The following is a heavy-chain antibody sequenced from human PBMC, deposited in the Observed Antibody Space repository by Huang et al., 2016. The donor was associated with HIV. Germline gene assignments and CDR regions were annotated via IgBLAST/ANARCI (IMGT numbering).Heavy chain of an antibody. CDR1: GGSISSTSYY. V-gene: IGHV4-39*01. D-gene: IGHD3-10*01. CDR2: IYYHGRT. J-gene: IGHJ4*02. CDR3: ARHSSYLSYYYRSGNPRYYFDF. Sequence: QLQLQESGPGLVKPSETLSITCTVSGGSISSTSYYWGWIRQPPGKGLEWIGRIYYHGRTYYIPSLASRGTISVDPSNNQFSLKLSSVTAADTAVYYCARHSSYLSYYYRSGNPRYYFDFWGQGTLVTVSS.